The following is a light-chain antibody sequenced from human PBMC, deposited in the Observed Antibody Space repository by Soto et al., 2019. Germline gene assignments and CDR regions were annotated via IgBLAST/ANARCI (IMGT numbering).Light chain of an antibody. Sequence: SVLTQPPSASGTPVQTIAIPCSGGSSNIGSHTVNWYQQLPGPAPRLLIYSNTQLPSGVPDRLSGSKSGTSAPLATSGFQSEYEGDYDWPALDDHLNVVVFGGGTQLTVL. J-gene: IGLJ2*01. CDR3: PALDDHLNVVV. CDR1: SSNIGSHT. V-gene: IGLV1-44*01. CDR2: SNT.